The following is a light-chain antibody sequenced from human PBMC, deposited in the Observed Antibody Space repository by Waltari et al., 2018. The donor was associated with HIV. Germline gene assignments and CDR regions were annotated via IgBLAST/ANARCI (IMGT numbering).Light chain of an antibody. CDR2: YDS. CDR1: NLGSKS. J-gene: IGLJ2*01. V-gene: IGLV3-21*04. CDR3: QVWDSSSDHPVV. Sequence: SYVLTQPPSVSVAPGKTARITCGGNNLGSKSVHWYQQKPGQAPVLVIYYDSDRPSGIPERFSGSNSGNTATLTISRVEAGDEADYYCQVWDSSSDHPVVFGGGTKLTVL.